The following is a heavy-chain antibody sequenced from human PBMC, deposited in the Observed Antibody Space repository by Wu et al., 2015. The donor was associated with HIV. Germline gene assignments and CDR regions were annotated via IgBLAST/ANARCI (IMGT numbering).Heavy chain of an antibody. Sequence: QVQLVQSGAEVKKPGASVKVSCKASGYTFISYGITWVRQAPGQGLEWMGWISGYNGNTNYAERLQGRVTMTTDTSTSTAYMELRSLRSDDTAVYYCARDLGDYYNSGTPDTTWGQGTLVTVSS. CDR3: ARDLGDYYNSGTPDTT. V-gene: IGHV1-18*01. CDR1: GYTFISYG. D-gene: IGHD3-10*01. J-gene: IGHJ4*02. CDR2: ISGYNGNT.